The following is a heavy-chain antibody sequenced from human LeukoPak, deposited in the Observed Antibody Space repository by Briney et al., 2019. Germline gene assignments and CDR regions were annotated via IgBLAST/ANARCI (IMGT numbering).Heavy chain of an antibody. CDR1: GGSISSYY. Sequence: SETLSLTCTVSGGSISSYYWSWIRHPPGKGLEWIGFIYYSGVATYSPSLESRVTISVDTSRKQFSLKMNSVTAADTAVYYCAVGRMITEVNALDYWGQGILVTVSS. D-gene: IGHD3-22*01. J-gene: IGHJ4*02. CDR3: AVGRMITEVNALDY. CDR2: IYYSGVA. V-gene: IGHV4-59*08.